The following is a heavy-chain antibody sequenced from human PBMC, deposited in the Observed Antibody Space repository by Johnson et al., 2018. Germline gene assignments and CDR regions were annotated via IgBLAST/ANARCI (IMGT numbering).Heavy chain of an antibody. J-gene: IGHJ6*03. D-gene: IGHD6-13*01. CDR1: GFTFSDYY. CDR3: AREPPRVRKSAASVSHYYYMDV. CDR2: ISSSGSTI. Sequence: QVQLVQSGGGLVKPGGSLRLSCAASGFTFSDYYMSWIRQAPGKGLEWVSYISSSGSTIYYADSVTGRFTISRDNAKNSLYLQMNSLRAEDTAVYYCAREPPRVRKSAASVSHYYYMDVWGKGTTVTVSS. V-gene: IGHV3-11*01.